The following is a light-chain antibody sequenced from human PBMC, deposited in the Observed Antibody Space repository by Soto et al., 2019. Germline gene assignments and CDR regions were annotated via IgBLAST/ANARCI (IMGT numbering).Light chain of an antibody. V-gene: IGLV2-8*01. CDR3: SSYAGSAVV. CDR1: STDVGGYNY. CDR2: EVS. Sequence: QSALTQPPSAAGSPGQGVTISCTGTSTDVGGYNYVSWYQQHPGKAPKLMIYEVSRRPSGVTDRFSGSKSGNTASLTVSGLQGEDEADYYCSSYAGSAVVFGGGTKLTVL. J-gene: IGLJ2*01.